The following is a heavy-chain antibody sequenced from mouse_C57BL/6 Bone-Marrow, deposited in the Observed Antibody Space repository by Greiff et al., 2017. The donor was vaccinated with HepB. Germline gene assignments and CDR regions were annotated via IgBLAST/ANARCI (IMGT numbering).Heavy chain of an antibody. CDR3: ARTDSNQAWFAY. D-gene: IGHD2-5*01. Sequence: VKLMESGPGLVQPAQSLSITCTVSGFSLTSYGVHWVRQSPGKGLEWLGMIWSGGSTDYNAAFISRLSISKDNSKSQVFFKMNSLQADDTAIYYCARTDSNQAWFAYRGQGTLVTVSA. V-gene: IGHV2-2*01. CDR1: GFSLTSYG. J-gene: IGHJ3*01. CDR2: IWSGGST.